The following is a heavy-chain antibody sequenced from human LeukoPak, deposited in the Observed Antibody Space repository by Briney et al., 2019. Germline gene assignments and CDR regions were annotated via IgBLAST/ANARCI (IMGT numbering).Heavy chain of an antibody. Sequence: SETLSLACTVSSGSISSSSYYWGWIRQPPGKGLEWIGSIYYSGSTYYSPSLRSRVTISVDTSKNQVSLKLSSVTAADTAVYYCARGHRDYHDMNWFDPWGQGNLVTVSS. CDR1: SGSISSSSYY. CDR2: IYYSGST. CDR3: ARGHRDYHDMNWFDP. J-gene: IGHJ5*01. D-gene: IGHD3-22*01. V-gene: IGHV4-39*01.